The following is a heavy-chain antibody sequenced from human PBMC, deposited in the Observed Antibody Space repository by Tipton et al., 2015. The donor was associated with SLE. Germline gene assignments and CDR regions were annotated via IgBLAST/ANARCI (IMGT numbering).Heavy chain of an antibody. CDR1: GGSFSGYY. J-gene: IGHJ4*02. D-gene: IGHD3-16*01. V-gene: IGHV3-23*01. CDR2: ISGSGGST. CDR3: AKELAHYVWGSYGGGIDY. Sequence: LSLTCAVYGGSFSGYYWSWIRQAPGKGLEWVSAISGSGGSTYYADSVKGRFTISRDNSKNTLYLQMNSLRAEDTAVYYCAKELAHYVWGSYGGGIDYWGQGTLVTVSS.